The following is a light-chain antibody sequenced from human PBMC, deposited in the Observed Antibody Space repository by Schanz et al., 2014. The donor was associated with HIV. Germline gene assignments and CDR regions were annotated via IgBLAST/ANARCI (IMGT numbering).Light chain of an antibody. CDR1: QSVSSN. J-gene: IGKJ1*01. CDR2: GAS. CDR3: QQYGSSPLWT. Sequence: EIVMTQSPATLSVSPGERATLSCRASQSVSSNLAWYQQKPGQAPRLLIYGASSRATGIPDRFSGSGSGTDFTLTISRLEPEDFAVYICQQYGSSPLWTFGQGTKVEIK. V-gene: IGKV3-20*01.